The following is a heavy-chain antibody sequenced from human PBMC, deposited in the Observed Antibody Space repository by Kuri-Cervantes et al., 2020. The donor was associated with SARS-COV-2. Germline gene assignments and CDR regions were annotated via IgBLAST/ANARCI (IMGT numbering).Heavy chain of an antibody. V-gene: IGHV3-30-3*01. CDR1: GFTFSSYA. CDR3: ARGSSRMLCPFDY. J-gene: IGHJ4*02. Sequence: GESLKISCAASGFTFSSYAMHWVRQAPGKGLEWVAVISYDGSNKYYADSVKGRFTISRDNSKNTLYLQMNSLRAEDTAVYYCARGSSRMLCPFDYWGQGTLVTVSS. CDR2: ISYDGSNK. D-gene: IGHD2-2*01.